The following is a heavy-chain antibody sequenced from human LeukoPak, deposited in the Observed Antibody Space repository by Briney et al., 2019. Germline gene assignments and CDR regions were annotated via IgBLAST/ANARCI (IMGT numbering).Heavy chain of an antibody. V-gene: IGHV3-74*01. D-gene: IGHD1/OR15-1a*01. CDR3: AKDLREQRRGWYYYGMDV. J-gene: IGHJ6*02. Sequence: PGGSLRLSCAASGFTFSSYWMHWVRQAPGKGLVWVSRINSDGSSTSYADSVKGRFTISRDNAKNTLYLQMNSLRAEDTAVYFCAKDLREQRRGWYYYGMDVWGQGTTVTVSS. CDR1: GFTFSSYW. CDR2: INSDGSST.